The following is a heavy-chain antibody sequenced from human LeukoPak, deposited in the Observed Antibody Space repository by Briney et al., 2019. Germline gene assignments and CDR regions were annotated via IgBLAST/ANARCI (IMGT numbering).Heavy chain of an antibody. CDR1: GGSISSYY. CDR3: ARKSGSYSLYHAFDI. Sequence: SETLSLTCTVSGGSISSYYWSWIRQPAGKGLEWIGRIYTSGSTNYNPSLKSRVTMSVDTSKNQFSLKLSSVTAADTAVYYCARKSGSYSLYHAFDIWGQGTMVTVSS. CDR2: IYTSGST. V-gene: IGHV4-4*07. J-gene: IGHJ3*02. D-gene: IGHD1-26*01.